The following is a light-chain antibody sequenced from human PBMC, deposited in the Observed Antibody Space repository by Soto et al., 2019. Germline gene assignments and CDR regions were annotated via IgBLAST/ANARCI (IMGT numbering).Light chain of an antibody. Sequence: IQLTQSPSSLSASVRDRVTITCRASQGINKFLAWYQQKPGKAPQLLIYGASTLQSGVPSRFSGSGSGTDFTLTITSLHPEDFATYYCQQLTNFRFTFGQGTKLDIK. CDR1: QGINKF. CDR2: GAS. CDR3: QQLTNFRFT. V-gene: IGKV1-9*01. J-gene: IGKJ2*01.